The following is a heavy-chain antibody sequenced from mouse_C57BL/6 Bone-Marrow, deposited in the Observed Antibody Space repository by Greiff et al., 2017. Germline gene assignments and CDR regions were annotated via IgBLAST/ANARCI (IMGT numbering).Heavy chain of an antibody. CDR2: IDPSDSYT. J-gene: IGHJ2*01. D-gene: IGHD1-2*01. CDR3: SRERGYYGLFDY. Sequence: QVQLQQPGAELVLPGASVKLSCKASGYTFTSYWMHWVKQRPGQGLEWIGEIDPSDSYTNYNQKFKGKSTLTVDKSSSTAYMHLSSLTPEDSAVYYCSRERGYYGLFDYWGQGTTLTVSS. V-gene: IGHV1-69*01. CDR1: GYTFTSYW.